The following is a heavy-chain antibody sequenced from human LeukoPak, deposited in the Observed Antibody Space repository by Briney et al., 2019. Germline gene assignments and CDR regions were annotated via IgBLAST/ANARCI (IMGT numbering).Heavy chain of an antibody. D-gene: IGHD3-22*01. Sequence: ASVKVSCKASGYTFTSYDINWVRQATGQGLEWMGWMNPNSGNTGYAQKFQGGVTMTRNTSISTAYMELSSLRSEDTAVYYCARQDDSSGYYYYWGQGTLVTVSS. CDR1: GYTFTSYD. CDR3: ARQDDSSGYYYY. V-gene: IGHV1-8*01. J-gene: IGHJ4*02. CDR2: MNPNSGNT.